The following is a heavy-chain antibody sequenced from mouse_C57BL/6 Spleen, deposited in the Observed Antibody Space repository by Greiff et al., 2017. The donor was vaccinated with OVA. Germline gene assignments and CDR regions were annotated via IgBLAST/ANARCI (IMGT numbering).Heavy chain of an antibody. CDR1: GFSLTSYA. J-gene: IGHJ4*01. D-gene: IGHD1-1*01. CDR2: IWTGGGT. CDR3: ARGTTGVHYAMDY. V-gene: IGHV2-9-1*01. Sequence: QVQLKESGPGLVAPSQSLSITCTVSGFSLTSYAISWVRQPPGQGLEWLGVIWTGGGTNYNSALKSRLSISKDNSKSQVVLKMNSLQTDDTARYYWARGTTGVHYAMDYWGQGTSVTVSS.